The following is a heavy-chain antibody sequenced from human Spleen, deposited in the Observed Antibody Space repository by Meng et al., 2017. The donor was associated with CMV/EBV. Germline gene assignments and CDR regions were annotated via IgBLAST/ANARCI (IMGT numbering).Heavy chain of an antibody. D-gene: IGHD2-2*01. V-gene: IGHV1-18*01. CDR2: ISGYNGNT. CDR1: GYTFRSYG. Sequence: ASVKVSCKASGYTFRSYGITWVRQAPGQGLEWMGWISGYNGNTNYAQKFQGRVTMTTDTSTSTAYMELRSLRSDDTAVYYCARYCSSTSCNSPSFDYWGQGPLVTVS. CDR3: ARYCSSTSCNSPSFDY. J-gene: IGHJ4*02.